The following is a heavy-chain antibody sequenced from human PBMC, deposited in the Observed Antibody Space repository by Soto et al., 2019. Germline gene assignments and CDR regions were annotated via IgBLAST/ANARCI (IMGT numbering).Heavy chain of an antibody. D-gene: IGHD2-2*01. CDR2: ISGSGGST. V-gene: IGHV3-23*01. CDR3: AKDNDRSIVVVPAALDY. Sequence: GGSLRLSCAASGFTFSSYAMSWVRQAPGKGLEWVSAISGSGGSTYYADSVKGRFTISRDNSKNTLYLQMNSLRAEDTAVYYCAKDNDRSIVVVPAALDYWGQGTLVTVSS. CDR1: GFTFSSYA. J-gene: IGHJ4*02.